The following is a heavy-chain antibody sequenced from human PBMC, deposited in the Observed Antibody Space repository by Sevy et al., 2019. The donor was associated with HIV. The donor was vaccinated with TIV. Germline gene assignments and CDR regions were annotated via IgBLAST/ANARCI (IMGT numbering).Heavy chain of an antibody. J-gene: IGHJ4*02. D-gene: IGHD2-21*02. CDR2: ISCDGTNQ. CDR1: GFTFTTSG. Sequence: GGSLRLSCAASGFTFTTSGMHWVRQAPGRGLEWVAVISCDGTNQNYADSVKGRFIISRDNSKNTLSLQMNSLRTEDTAVYYCAKAAIVAVTASPNCFDYWGQGVLVTVSS. V-gene: IGHV3-30*18. CDR3: AKAAIVAVTASPNCFDY.